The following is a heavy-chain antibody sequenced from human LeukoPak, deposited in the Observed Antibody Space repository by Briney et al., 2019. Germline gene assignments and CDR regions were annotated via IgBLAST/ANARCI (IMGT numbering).Heavy chain of an antibody. V-gene: IGHV3-21*01. D-gene: IGHD1-7*01. Sequence: NPGGSLRLSCAASGFTFNTYTMSWVRQAPGKGLEWVSSINSRSTNIYYADSVKGRFTISRDNAKNSLYLQMNSLRAEDTAVYYCARGAPGSTLLYYYGLDVWGPGTTVTVSS. CDR3: ARGAPGSTLLYYYGLDV. CDR1: GFTFNTYT. J-gene: IGHJ6*02. CDR2: INSRSTNI.